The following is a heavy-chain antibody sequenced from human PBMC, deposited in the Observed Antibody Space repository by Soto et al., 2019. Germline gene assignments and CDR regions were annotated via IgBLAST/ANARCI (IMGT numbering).Heavy chain of an antibody. D-gene: IGHD6-19*01. V-gene: IGHV3-21*05. Sequence: LRLSCAASGFTFSSYAMHWVRQAPGKGLEWVSYITSSSTYTNYADSVKGRFTISRDNAKNTLYLQMGSLRAEDMAVYYCARMYSSGWYWDYYGMDVWGQGTTVTVSS. CDR1: GFTFSSYA. CDR3: ARMYSSGWYWDYYGMDV. CDR2: ITSSSTYT. J-gene: IGHJ6*02.